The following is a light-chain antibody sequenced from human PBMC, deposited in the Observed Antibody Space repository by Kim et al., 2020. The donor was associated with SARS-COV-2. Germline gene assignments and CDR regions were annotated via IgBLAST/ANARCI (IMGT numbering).Light chain of an antibody. CDR1: SSDIGDYNY. J-gene: IGLJ1*01. Sequence: QSITISCTGTSSDIGDYNYVSWYQQPPGKAPKLMIYDVSNRPSGVSNRFSGSKSGNTASLTISGLQAEDGADYYCSSYTSSSPLYVFGTGTKVTVL. CDR2: DVS. V-gene: IGLV2-14*03. CDR3: SSYTSSSPLYV.